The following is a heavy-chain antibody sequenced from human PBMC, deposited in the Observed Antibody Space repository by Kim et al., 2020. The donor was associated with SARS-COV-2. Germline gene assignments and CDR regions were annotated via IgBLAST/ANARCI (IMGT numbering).Heavy chain of an antibody. Sequence: SETLSLTCTVSGGSISSYYWSWIRQPPGKGLEWIGYIYCSGSTNYNPSLKSRVTVSVDTSKNQFSLKLSSVTAADTAVYYCARGLYGDYCYDYWGQGTLVTVSS. CDR1: GGSISSYY. V-gene: IGHV4-59*01. CDR3: ARGLYGDYCYDY. J-gene: IGHJ4*02. D-gene: IGHD4-17*01. CDR2: IYCSGST.